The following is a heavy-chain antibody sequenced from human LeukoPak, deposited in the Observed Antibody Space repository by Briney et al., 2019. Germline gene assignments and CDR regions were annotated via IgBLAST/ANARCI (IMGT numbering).Heavy chain of an antibody. Sequence: GASVKVSCMASGGTFSSYAISWVRQAPGQGLEWMGGIIPIFGTANYAQKFQGRVTITAGESTSTAYMELSSLRSEDTAVYYCARDLGLLSEGSGWYYWGQGTLVTVSS. CDR3: ARDLGLLSEGSGWYY. J-gene: IGHJ4*02. V-gene: IGHV1-69*13. D-gene: IGHD6-19*01. CDR1: GGTFSSYA. CDR2: IIPIFGTA.